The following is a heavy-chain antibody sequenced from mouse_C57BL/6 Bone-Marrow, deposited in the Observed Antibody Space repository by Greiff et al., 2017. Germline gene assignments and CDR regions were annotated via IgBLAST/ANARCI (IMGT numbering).Heavy chain of an antibody. V-gene: IGHV3-6*01. CDR1: GYSITSGYY. CDR3: ARDPYFYYYGSSEGY. D-gene: IGHD1-1*01. CDR2: ISYDGSN. J-gene: IGHJ2*01. Sequence: EVQRVESGPGLVKPSQSLSLTCSVTGYSITSGYYWNWIRQFPGNKLEWMGYISYDGSNNYNPSLKNRISITRDTYKNQFFLKLNSVTTEDTATYYCARDPYFYYYGSSEGYWGQGTTLTVSS.